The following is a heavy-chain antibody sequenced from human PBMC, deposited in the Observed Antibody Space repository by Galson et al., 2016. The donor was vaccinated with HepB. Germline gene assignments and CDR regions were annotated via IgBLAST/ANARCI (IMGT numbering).Heavy chain of an antibody. CDR2: ISYDGSNK. CDR1: GFIFSGYG. CDR3: AKDLDGCPITTCYRRYYFYMDV. V-gene: IGHV3-30*18. J-gene: IGHJ6*03. Sequence: SLRLSCAASGFIFSGYGMHWVRQAPGKGLEWVAVISYDGSNKDYADSVEGRFSISRDNFRNTLHLQMSSLRAEDTAVYYCAKDLDGCPITTCYRRYYFYMDVWGKGTTVTVSS. D-gene: IGHD2-8*01.